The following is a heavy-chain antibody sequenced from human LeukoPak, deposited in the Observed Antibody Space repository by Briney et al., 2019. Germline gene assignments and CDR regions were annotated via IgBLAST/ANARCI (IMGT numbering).Heavy chain of an antibody. CDR2: IYYSEST. CDR3: ARDAGPLVGATDY. CDR1: GGSISSYY. Sequence: SETLSLTCTVSGGSISSYYWSWIRQPPGKGLEWIGYIYYSESTNYNPSLKSRVTISVDTSKNQFSLKLSSVTAADTAVYYCARDAGPLVGATDYWGQGTLVTVSS. D-gene: IGHD1-26*01. J-gene: IGHJ4*02. V-gene: IGHV4-59*12.